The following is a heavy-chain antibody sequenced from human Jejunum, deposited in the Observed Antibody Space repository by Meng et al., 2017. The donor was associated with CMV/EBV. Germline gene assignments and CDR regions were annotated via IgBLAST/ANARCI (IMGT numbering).Heavy chain of an antibody. Sequence: AASGFTVSTNYMDWVRQAPGKGLEGVSVIYSGGSTYYAESVKGRFTISRDNSKNTLYLQMSSRRAEDTAVYYCARQEWFDYGLDVWGQGTTVTVSS. J-gene: IGHJ6*02. CDR3: ARQEWFDYGLDV. CDR1: GFTVSTNY. V-gene: IGHV3-66*02. CDR2: IYSGGST. D-gene: IGHD3-10*01.